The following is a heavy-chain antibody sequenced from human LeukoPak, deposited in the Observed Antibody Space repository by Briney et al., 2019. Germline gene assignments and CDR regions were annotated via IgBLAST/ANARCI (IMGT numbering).Heavy chain of an antibody. J-gene: IGHJ3*02. CDR3: ARLTILNAFDI. Sequence: PGGSLRLSCAASGFTVSSNYMSWVRQAPGKGLEWVSVIYSGGSTYYADSVKGRFTISRDNCKNTLYLQMNSLRAEDTAVYYCARLTILNAFDIWGQGTMVTVSS. D-gene: IGHD3-10*01. V-gene: IGHV3-53*01. CDR2: IYSGGST. CDR1: GFTVSSNY.